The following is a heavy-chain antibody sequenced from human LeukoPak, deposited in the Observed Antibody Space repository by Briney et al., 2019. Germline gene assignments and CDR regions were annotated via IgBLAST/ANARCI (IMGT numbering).Heavy chain of an antibody. CDR2: ISYDGSNK. CDR3: AREVNSGYGGSLYYFDY. V-gene: IGHV3-30*09. D-gene: IGHD5-12*01. J-gene: IGHJ4*02. Sequence: GGSLRLSCAASGFTVSSNYMSWVRQAPGKGLEWVAVISYDGSNKYYADSVKGRFAISRDNSKNTLYLQMNSLRAEDTAVYYCAREVNSGYGGSLYYFDYWGQGTLVTVSS. CDR1: GFTVSSNY.